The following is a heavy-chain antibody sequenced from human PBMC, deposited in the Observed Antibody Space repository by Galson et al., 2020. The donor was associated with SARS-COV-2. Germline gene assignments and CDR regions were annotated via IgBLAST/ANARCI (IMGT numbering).Heavy chain of an antibody. J-gene: IGHJ4*02. V-gene: IGHV1-18*04. Sequence: GESLKISCKASGYTFTSYGISWVRQAPGQGLEWMGWISAYNGNTNYAKKIQGRVTMTTDTSTSTAYMELRSLRSDDTAVYYWAREGVAGNFDYWGQGTLVTVSS. CDR1: GYTFTSYG. D-gene: IGHD6-19*01. CDR2: ISAYNGNT. CDR3: AREGVAGNFDY.